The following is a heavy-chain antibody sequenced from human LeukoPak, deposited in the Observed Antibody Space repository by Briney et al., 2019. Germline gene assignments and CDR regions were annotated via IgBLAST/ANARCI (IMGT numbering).Heavy chain of an antibody. CDR3: ARGLNCYDRGAFDV. J-gene: IGHJ3*01. CDR1: GFIFSGYY. V-gene: IGHV3-11*04. D-gene: IGHD3-22*01. Sequence: GGSLRLSCAASGFIFSGYYLSWVRQAPGKGLEWISYITSSGSSIFYADSVKGRFTISRDDADMSLNLEMNSLRVDDTAVYYCARGLNCYDRGAFDVWGQGAMVTVSS. CDR2: ITSSGSSI.